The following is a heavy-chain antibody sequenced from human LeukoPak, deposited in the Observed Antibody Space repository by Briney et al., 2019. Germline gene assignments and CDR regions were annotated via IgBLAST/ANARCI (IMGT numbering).Heavy chain of an antibody. J-gene: IGHJ4*02. CDR2: INHSGST. CDR1: GGSFSGYY. Sequence: SETLSLTCAVYGGSFSGYYLSWIRQPPGKGLEWIGEINHSGSTNYNPSLKSRVTISVDTSKNHISLKLSSVTAADTAVYYCARTPYSSSSGSYFDYWGQGTLVNVSS. V-gene: IGHV4-34*01. D-gene: IGHD6-6*01. CDR3: ARTPYSSSSGSYFDY.